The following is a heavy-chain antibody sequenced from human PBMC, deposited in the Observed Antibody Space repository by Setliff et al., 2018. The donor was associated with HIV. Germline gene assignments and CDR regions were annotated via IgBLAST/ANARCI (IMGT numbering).Heavy chain of an antibody. D-gene: IGHD3-9*01. J-gene: IGHJ5*02. CDR1: GGSFSDYY. V-gene: IGHV4-34*01. CDR3: ATQPGYYDILTGYPKGWFDP. Sequence: SETLSLTCAVYGGSFSDYYWSWIRQPPGKGLEWIGEINHSGSTNYNASLKSRVIISGDTTKKQFSLRLSYVTVADTAVYYCATQPGYYDILTGYPKGWFDPWGQGTLVTVSS. CDR2: INHSGST.